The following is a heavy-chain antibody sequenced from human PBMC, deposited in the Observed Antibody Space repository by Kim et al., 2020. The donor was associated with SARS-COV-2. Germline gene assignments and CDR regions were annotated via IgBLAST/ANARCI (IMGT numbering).Heavy chain of an antibody. CDR1: GGTFSSYA. V-gene: IGHV1-69*04. CDR2: IIPILGIA. Sequence: SVKVSCKASGGTFSSYAISWVRQAPGQGLEWMGRIIPILGIANYAQKFQGRVTITADKSTSTAYMELSSLRSEDTAVYYCARESSSSSWYRGGYYYYYGMDVWGQGTMVTVSS. J-gene: IGHJ6*02. CDR3: ARESSSSSWYRGGYYYYYGMDV. D-gene: IGHD6-13*01.